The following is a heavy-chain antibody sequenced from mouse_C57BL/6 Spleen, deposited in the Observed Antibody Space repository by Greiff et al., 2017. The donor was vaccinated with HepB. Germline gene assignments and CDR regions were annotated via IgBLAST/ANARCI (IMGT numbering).Heavy chain of an antibody. J-gene: IGHJ1*03. Sequence: VKLQESGPELVKPGASVKISCKASGYAFSSSWMNWVKQRPGKGLEWIGRIYPGDGDTNYNGKFKGKATLTADKSSSTAYMQLSSLTSEDSAVYFGVRGIYYGNYEGYFDVWGTGTTVTVSS. CDR1: GYAFSSSW. D-gene: IGHD2-1*01. CDR3: VRGIYYGNYEGYFDV. V-gene: IGHV1-82*01. CDR2: IYPGDGDT.